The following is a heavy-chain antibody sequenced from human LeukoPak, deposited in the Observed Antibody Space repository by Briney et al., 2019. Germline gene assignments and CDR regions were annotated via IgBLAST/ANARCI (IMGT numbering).Heavy chain of an antibody. V-gene: IGHV1-18*01. CDR3: ARGPGGGYSYYFLHV. CDR1: GYTFTIYG. D-gene: IGHD3-10*01. CDR2: ISAYNGNT. J-gene: IGHJ6*04. Sequence: ASVTVSFKASGYTFTIYGISWVRQATGQGVEGMGWISAYNGNTNYAQKLQGRVTMTTDTSTSTAYMELRSLRSDDTAVYYCARGPGGGYSYYFLHVWGKGTAVTVSS.